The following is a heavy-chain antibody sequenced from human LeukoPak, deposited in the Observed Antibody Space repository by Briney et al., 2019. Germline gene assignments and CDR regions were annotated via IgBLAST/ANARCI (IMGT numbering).Heavy chain of an antibody. J-gene: IGHJ4*02. CDR3: ARSYYYDSSGYSLLAGY. Sequence: GESLKISCKGSGYSFTSYWIGWVRQMPGKGLEWMGIIYPGDSDTRYSPSFQGQVTISADKSISTAYLQWSSLKASDTTMYYCARSYYYDSSGYSLLAGYWGQGTLVTVSS. V-gene: IGHV5-51*01. CDR1: GYSFTSYW. CDR2: IYPGDSDT. D-gene: IGHD3-22*01.